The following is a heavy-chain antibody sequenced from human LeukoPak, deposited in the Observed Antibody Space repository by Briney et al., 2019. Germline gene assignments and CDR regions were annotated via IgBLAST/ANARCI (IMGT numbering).Heavy chain of an antibody. CDR2: ISGSGGDT. D-gene: IGHD6-19*01. CDR3: AKDITYSNGFDY. Sequence: GGSLRLSCAASGFTFSNYAMSWDRQAPGKGLEWVSVISGSGGDTFYADSVKGRFTISRDNSRTTLYLHMNSLRVEDTAVYYCAKDITYSNGFDYWGQGTLVTVSS. J-gene: IGHJ4*02. CDR1: GFTFSNYA. V-gene: IGHV3-23*01.